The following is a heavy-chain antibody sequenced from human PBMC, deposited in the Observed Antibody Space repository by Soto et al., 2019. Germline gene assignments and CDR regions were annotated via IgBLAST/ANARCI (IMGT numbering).Heavy chain of an antibody. CDR3: SFSFGDDFQYSYYYYGMDV. CDR2: IRSKANSYAT. Sequence: EVQLVESGGGLVQPGGSLKLSCAASGFTFSGSAMYWVRQASGKGLEWVGRIRSKANSYATAYAASVKGRFTISRDDSKNTAYLHMNSLKPEDTAVYYCSFSFGDDFQYSYYYYGMDVWGQGTTVTVSS. J-gene: IGHJ6*02. V-gene: IGHV3-73*02. D-gene: IGHD3-16*01. CDR1: GFTFSGSA.